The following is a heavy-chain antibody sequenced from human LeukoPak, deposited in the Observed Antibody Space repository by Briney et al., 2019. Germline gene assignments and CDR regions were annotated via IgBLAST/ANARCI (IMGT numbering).Heavy chain of an antibody. J-gene: IGHJ5*02. CDR1: GGSISSGDYS. Sequence: PSEALSLTCAVSGGSISSGDYSWSWIRQPPGEGLEWIGFIYNSGNTYYNPSLKSRVTLSVNTSKNQFSLKLSSVTAADTAVYYCARAVVGGEYSSSWYSNWFDPWGQGTLVTVSS. CDR3: ARAVVGGEYSSSWYSNWFDP. V-gene: IGHV4-30-4*07. D-gene: IGHD6-13*01. CDR2: IYNSGNT.